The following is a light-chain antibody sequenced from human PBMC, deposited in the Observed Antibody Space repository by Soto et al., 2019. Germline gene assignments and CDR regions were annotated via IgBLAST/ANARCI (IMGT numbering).Light chain of an antibody. CDR3: QQYGSSPGT. J-gene: IGKJ1*01. CDR1: QSVSSSY. CDR2: GAS. V-gene: IGKV3-20*01. Sequence: EIVLTQSPGTLSLSPGERASRSCKASQSVSSSYLAWYQQKPGQAPRLLIYGASSRATGIPDRFSGSGSGSDFPLTISRLEPEDFAVYYCQQYGSSPGTLGQGTKVDI.